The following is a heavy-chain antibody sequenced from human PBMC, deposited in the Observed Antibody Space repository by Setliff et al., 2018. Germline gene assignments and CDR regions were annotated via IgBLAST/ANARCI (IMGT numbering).Heavy chain of an antibody. CDR3: ARDEGSSYFYGMDV. J-gene: IGHJ6*02. D-gene: IGHD6-13*01. CDR2: IYYSGST. Sequence: SETLSLTCTVSGGSISTSSYYWGWIRQPPGKGQEWIGSIYYSGSTYYNPSLKSRVTISVDTSKNQFSLKLSSVTAADTAVYYCARDEGSSYFYGMDVWGQGTTVTVSS. V-gene: IGHV4-39*07. CDR1: GGSISTSSYY.